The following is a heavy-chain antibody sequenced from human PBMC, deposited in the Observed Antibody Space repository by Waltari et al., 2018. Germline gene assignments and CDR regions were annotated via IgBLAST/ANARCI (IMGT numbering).Heavy chain of an antibody. CDR1: GFTISSFG. CDR3: ARALTTPNDY. Sequence: EVQLVESGGGLVKPGGSLRLSCAASGFTISSFGMSWVRQAPGKGLEWVSSTTNSNTYIYYADSVKGRFTVSIDNAKNSLYLQMNSLRADDTAVYFCARALTTPNDYWGRGTLVTVSS. J-gene: IGHJ4*02. D-gene: IGHD4-17*01. CDR2: TTNSNTYI. V-gene: IGHV3-21*03.